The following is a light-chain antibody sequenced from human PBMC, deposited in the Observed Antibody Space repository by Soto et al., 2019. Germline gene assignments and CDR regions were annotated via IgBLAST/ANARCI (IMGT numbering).Light chain of an antibody. CDR1: QSVSYY. J-gene: IGKJ4*01. V-gene: IGKV3-20*01. CDR3: QQYGSSPFT. Sequence: EIVLTQSPGTLSLSPGERATLSCRASQSVSYYLAWYQQKPGQAPRLPIYGASSRATGIPDRFSGSGSGTDFTLTISRLEPEDFAVYYCQQYGSSPFTFGGGTKVDI. CDR2: GAS.